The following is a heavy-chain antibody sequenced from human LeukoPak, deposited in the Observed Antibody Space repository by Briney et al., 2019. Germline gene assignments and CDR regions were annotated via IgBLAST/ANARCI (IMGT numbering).Heavy chain of an antibody. CDR3: ARSGGSSSLGY. Sequence: GASLRLSCAASGFTFSSYWMHWVRQAPGKGLVWVSHINTDGSSTTYADSVKGRLTISRDNAKNTLYLQMNSLRAEDTAVYYCARSGGSSSLGYWGQGTLVTVSS. J-gene: IGHJ4*02. V-gene: IGHV3-74*01. CDR1: GFTFSSYW. D-gene: IGHD6-6*01. CDR2: INTDGSST.